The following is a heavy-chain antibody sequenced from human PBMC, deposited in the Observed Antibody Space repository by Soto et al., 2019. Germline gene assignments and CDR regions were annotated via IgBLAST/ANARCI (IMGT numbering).Heavy chain of an antibody. CDR3: TSGLGLYYFDY. D-gene: IGHD1-26*01. Sequence: ASVKVSCKASGYTFTSYAMHWERQAPGQRLEWMGWINAGNGNTKYSQKFQGRVTITRDTSASTAYMELSSLRSEDTAVYYCTSGLGLYYFDYWGQGPLVTVSS. CDR1: GYTFTSYA. CDR2: INAGNGNT. J-gene: IGHJ4*02. V-gene: IGHV1-3*01.